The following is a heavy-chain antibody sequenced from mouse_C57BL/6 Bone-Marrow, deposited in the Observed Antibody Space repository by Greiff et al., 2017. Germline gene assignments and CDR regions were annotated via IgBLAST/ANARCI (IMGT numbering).Heavy chain of an antibody. CDR3: ARDVYYDYFDY. V-gene: IGHV1-59*01. J-gene: IGHJ2*01. D-gene: IGHD2-3*01. CDR2: LDPSDSYT. CDR1: GYTFTSYW. Sequence: QVPLKQPGAELVRPGTSVKLSCKASGYTFTSYWMHWVKQRPGQGLEWIGVLDPSDSYTNYNQKFKGKATLTVDTSSSPAYMQLSSLSAEDAAFYYGARDVYYDYFDYWGQGTTLTVSS.